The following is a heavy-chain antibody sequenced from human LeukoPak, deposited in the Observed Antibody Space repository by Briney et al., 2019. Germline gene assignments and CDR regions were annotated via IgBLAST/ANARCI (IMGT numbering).Heavy chain of an antibody. J-gene: IGHJ4*02. CDR2: IKEDGTTK. V-gene: IGHV3-7*01. CDR3: AGGPSTVVTTR. D-gene: IGHD2-21*02. Sequence: GGSLRLSCAASGFTFSDYWMTWVRQAPGKGLEWVANIKEDGTTKHYVDSVKGRFTISRDNAKRSLYLQMNSLRAEDTALYYCAGGPSTVVTTRWGQGTLVAVSS. CDR1: GFTFSDYW.